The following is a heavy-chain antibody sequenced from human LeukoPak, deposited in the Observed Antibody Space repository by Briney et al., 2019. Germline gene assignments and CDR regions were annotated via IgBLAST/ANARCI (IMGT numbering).Heavy chain of an antibody. D-gene: IGHD3-10*01. CDR3: AKFVSGSYWEGYYYYMDV. CDR2: ISSSGSTI. J-gene: IGHJ6*03. V-gene: IGHV3-48*03. CDR1: EFTFSSYE. Sequence: GGSLRLSCAASEFTFSSYEMNWVRQAPGKGLEWVSYISSSGSTIYYADSVKGRFTISRDNSKNTLYLQMNSLRAEDTAVYYCAKFVSGSYWEGYYYYMDVWGKGTTVTVSS.